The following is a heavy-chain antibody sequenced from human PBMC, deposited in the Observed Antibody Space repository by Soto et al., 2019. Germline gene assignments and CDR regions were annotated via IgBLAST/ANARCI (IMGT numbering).Heavy chain of an antibody. CDR2: ISNRGDT. J-gene: IGHJ3*02. CDR1: GFIVSDTY. Sequence: EVQLVESGGGLVQPGGSLRLSCTASGFIVSDTYVNWVRQAPGKGLEWVSVISNRGDTHYADSVRGRFSLSRDISDNTLHLQMKNLSVKDTAVYYCAREPRYCRGGSCSITGDAYDIWGQGTMVTVSS. V-gene: IGHV3-66*01. CDR3: AREPRYCRGGSCSITGDAYDI. D-gene: IGHD2-15*01.